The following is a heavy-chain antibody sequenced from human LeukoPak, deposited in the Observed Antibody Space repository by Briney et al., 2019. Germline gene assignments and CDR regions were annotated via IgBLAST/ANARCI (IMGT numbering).Heavy chain of an antibody. CDR3: VRRVRYFGQNDY. J-gene: IGHJ4*02. Sequence: SETLSLTCTVSSGSISSHYWSWIRQPPGKGLEWIGYIYYTGSTNYNPSLKSRVTMSVDTSKNQISLKLSSVTAADSAVYYCVRRVRYFGQNDYWGQGTLVTVSS. CDR2: IYYTGST. V-gene: IGHV4-59*08. CDR1: SGSISSHY. D-gene: IGHD3-9*01.